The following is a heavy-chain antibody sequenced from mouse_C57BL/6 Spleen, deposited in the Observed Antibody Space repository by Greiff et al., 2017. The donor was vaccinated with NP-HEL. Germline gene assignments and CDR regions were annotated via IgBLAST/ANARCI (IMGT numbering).Heavy chain of an antibody. J-gene: IGHJ1*03. CDR3: ARDGSSYGYFDV. V-gene: IGHV1-80*01. Sequence: QVQLQQSGAELVKPGASVKISCKASGYAFSSYWMNWVKQRPGKGLEWIGQIYPGDGDTNYNGKFKGKATLTADKSSSTAYMQLSSLTSEDSAVYFGARDGSSYGYFDVWGTGTTVTVSS. CDR2: IYPGDGDT. D-gene: IGHD1-1*01. CDR1: GYAFSSYW.